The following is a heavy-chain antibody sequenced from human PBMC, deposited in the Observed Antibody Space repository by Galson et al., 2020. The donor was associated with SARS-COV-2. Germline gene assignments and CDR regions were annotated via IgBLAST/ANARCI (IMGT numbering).Heavy chain of an antibody. CDR2: ISYIGST. CDR3: ARQVGYCSGGSCYLHSPNLYYFDY. CDR1: GGSISSDNYY. D-gene: IGHD2-15*01. Sequence: ETSETLSLTCTVSGGSISSDNYYWNWIRQHPGKGLEWIGYISYIGSTSYNPSLKSRVTISVHTSKNHFSLKLSSATAADTAVYYCARQVGYCSGGSCYLHSPNLYYFDYWGQGTLVTVSS. J-gene: IGHJ4*02. V-gene: IGHV4-31*03.